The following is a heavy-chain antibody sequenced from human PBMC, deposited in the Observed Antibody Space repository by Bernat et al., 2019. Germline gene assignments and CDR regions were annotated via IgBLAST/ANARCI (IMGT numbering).Heavy chain of an antibody. Sequence: EVQLVESGGGLVKPGGSLRLSCAASGFTFSNAWMNWVRQPPGKGLEWVGQIKSKTDGGTTDYVAPVKGRFTISRDDSKNTLYLQMNRLKTEDTAIYYCTTTTIDDVFDIWGQGTMVTVSS. CDR2: IKSKTDGGTT. D-gene: IGHD3-3*01. CDR1: GFTFSNAW. CDR3: TTTTIDDVFDI. V-gene: IGHV3-15*01. J-gene: IGHJ3*02.